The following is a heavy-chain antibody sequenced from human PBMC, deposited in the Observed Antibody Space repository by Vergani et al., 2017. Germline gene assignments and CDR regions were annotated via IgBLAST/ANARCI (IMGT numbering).Heavy chain of an antibody. J-gene: IGHJ4*02. V-gene: IGHV3-64*04. CDR1: GFTFSSYA. CDR2: ISSNGGST. D-gene: IGHD6-19*01. CDR3: AKAHSGWYQITDY. Sequence: VQLVESGEGLVQPGGSLRLSCAASGFTFSSYAMHWVRQAPGKGLEYVSAISSNGGSTYYADSVKGRFTISRDNSKNTLYLQMNSLRAEDTAVYYCAKAHSGWYQITDYWGQGTLVTVSS.